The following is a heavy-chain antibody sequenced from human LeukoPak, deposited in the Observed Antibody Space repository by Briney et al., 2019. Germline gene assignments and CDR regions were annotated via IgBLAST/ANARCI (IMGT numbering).Heavy chain of an antibody. CDR1: GFTFGHFY. V-gene: IGHV3-11*01. CDR2: ISPTGDIR. J-gene: IGHJ4*02. CDR3: AREHWAAPDH. D-gene: IGHD3-16*01. Sequence: GGSQRLSCEASGFTFGHFYMAWIRQAPGRGLEPLSFISPTGDIRKYVDSVKGRFTISRDNAKNSMYLEMNSLSAEDTAFYYCAREHWAAPDHWGQGTLVTVSP.